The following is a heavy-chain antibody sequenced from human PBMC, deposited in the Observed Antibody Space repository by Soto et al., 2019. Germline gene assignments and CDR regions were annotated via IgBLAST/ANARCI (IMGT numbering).Heavy chain of an antibody. CDR3: ARDQRAYYYDSSGRASLDY. Sequence: GASVKVSCKASGYTFTSYGISWVRQAPGQGLEWMGWISAYNGNTNYAQKLQGRVTMTTDTSTSTAYMELRSLRSDDTAVYYCARDQRAYYYDSSGRASLDYWGQGTLVTVSS. V-gene: IGHV1-18*04. CDR2: ISAYNGNT. J-gene: IGHJ4*02. D-gene: IGHD3-22*01. CDR1: GYTFTSYG.